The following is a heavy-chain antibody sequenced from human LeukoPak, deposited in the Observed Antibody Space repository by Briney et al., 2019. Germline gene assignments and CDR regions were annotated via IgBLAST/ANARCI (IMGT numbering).Heavy chain of an antibody. CDR2: IYYSGST. D-gene: IGHD1-26*01. CDR3: VRDRDSGTYYYFYGMDV. CDR1: GGSISTYY. V-gene: IGHV4-59*01. Sequence: SETLSLTCTVSGGSISTYYWSWIRQPPGKGLEWIGYIYYSGSTNYNPSLKSQVTISVDTSKNQFSLKLTSVTAADTAVYYCVRDRDSGTYYYFYGMDVWGQGTTVTVSS. J-gene: IGHJ6*02.